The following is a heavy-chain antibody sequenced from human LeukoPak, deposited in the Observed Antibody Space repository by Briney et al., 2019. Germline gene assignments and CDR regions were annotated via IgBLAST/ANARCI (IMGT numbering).Heavy chain of an antibody. V-gene: IGHV1-18*01. Sequence: GGSLRLSCAASGLTFTSYGISWVRQAPGQGLEWMGWISAYNGNTNYAQKLQGRVTMTTDTSTSTAYMELRSLRSDDTAVYYCASRVRVAGGIDYWGQGTLVTVSS. CDR3: ASRVRVAGGIDY. CDR1: GLTFTSYG. J-gene: IGHJ4*02. D-gene: IGHD1-26*01. CDR2: ISAYNGNT.